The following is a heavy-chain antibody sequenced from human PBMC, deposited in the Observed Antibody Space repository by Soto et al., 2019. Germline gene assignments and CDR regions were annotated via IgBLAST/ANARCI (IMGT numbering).Heavy chain of an antibody. D-gene: IGHD3-16*02. CDR3: ARSSGGVFGIIIEGSNWLAP. CDR2: VIPMFGTT. V-gene: IGHV1-69*01. CDR1: GGSFSGNA. Sequence: QVQLVQSGAEVKKPGSSVKVSCKSSGGSFSGNAISWVRQAPGQGPEWMGGVIPMFGTTNFARKFQDRITITADESSSTAYMELRSLRSEDTAVYYCARSSGGVFGIIIEGSNWLAPWGQGSLVTVSS. J-gene: IGHJ5*02.